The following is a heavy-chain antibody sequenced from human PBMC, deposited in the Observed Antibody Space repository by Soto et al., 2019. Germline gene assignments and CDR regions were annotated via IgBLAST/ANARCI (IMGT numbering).Heavy chain of an antibody. V-gene: IGHV4-34*01. CDR1: GGSFSGYY. J-gene: IGHJ6*02. D-gene: IGHD6-13*01. Sequence: NPSETLSLTCAVYGGSFSGYYWSWIRQPPGKGLEWIGEINHSGSTNYNPSLKSRVTISVDTSKNQFSLKLSSVTAADTAVYYCAVDSSSWYINYYYYGMDVWGQGTTVTVSS. CDR3: AVDSSSWYINYYYYGMDV. CDR2: INHSGST.